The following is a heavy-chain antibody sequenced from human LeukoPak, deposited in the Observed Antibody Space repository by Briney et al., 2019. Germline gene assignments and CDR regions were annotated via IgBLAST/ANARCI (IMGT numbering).Heavy chain of an antibody. V-gene: IGHV4-39*01. D-gene: IGHD1-26*01. CDR3: ARHRSGSYIRYFDF. Sequence: NPSETLSLTCTVSGDSINTSNYFWGWIRQSTGKGLEWLGNIYYIGTSDYNPSLKSRVTISIDTSKNQFSLNLRSVTAADTAFYYCARHRSGSYIRYFDFWGQGALVTVSS. J-gene: IGHJ4*02. CDR1: GDSINTSNYF. CDR2: IYYIGTS.